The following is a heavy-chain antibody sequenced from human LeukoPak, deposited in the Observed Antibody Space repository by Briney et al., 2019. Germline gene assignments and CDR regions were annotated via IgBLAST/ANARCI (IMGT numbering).Heavy chain of an antibody. CDR3: ARVDYDGDYSF. D-gene: IGHD4-17*01. V-gene: IGHV3-23*01. CDR1: GFTFSSYA. CDR2: ISGSGGST. Sequence: PPGGSLRLSCAASGFTFSSYAMSWVRQAPGKGLEWVSAISGSGGSTYYTDSVKGRFTISRDNSKNTVYLQMNRLRAEDTAVYYCARVDYDGDYSFWGQGTLVTVSS. J-gene: IGHJ4*02.